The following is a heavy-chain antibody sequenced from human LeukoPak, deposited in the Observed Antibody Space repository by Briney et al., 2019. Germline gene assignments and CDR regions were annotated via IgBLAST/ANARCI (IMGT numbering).Heavy chain of an antibody. Sequence: SETLSLTCSVSGGSISTYYWSWIRQPPGKGLEWIGYIYYSGSTNYNPSLKSRVTISVDTSKNQFSLKLSSVTAADTALYYCAKATVNSGYKLYYFDYWGQGTLVTVSS. CDR3: AKATVNSGYKLYYFDY. D-gene: IGHD5-12*01. CDR2: IYYSGST. CDR1: GGSISTYY. V-gene: IGHV4-59*01. J-gene: IGHJ4*02.